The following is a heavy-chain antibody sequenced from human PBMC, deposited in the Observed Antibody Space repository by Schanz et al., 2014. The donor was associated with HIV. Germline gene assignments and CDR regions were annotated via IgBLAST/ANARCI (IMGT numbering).Heavy chain of an antibody. V-gene: IGHV1-69*01. Sequence: QVQLVQSGAEVKKPGSSVKVSCKASGGTFSSYAISWVRQAPGQGLEWMGGIIPIFGTTNYAQKFKARVTITAEEPTSTACMVLRGLRSEDTAVYYCARGEVATIEEIRGDYYYYYAMDVWGQGAAVTGSS. CDR3: ARGEVATIEEIRGDYYYYYAMDV. CDR1: GGTFSSYA. D-gene: IGHD5-12*01. J-gene: IGHJ6*02. CDR2: IIPIFGTT.